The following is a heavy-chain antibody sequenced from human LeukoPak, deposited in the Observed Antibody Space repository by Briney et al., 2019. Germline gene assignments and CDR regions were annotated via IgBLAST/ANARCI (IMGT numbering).Heavy chain of an antibody. Sequence: ASVKVSCKASGYAFTSYDIHWVRQATGQGLEWMGWMRPNSGNTGYAQKFQGRVTMTRNTSISTAYMELSSLRSEDTAVYYCARAPFCSSTGCFYWFDPWGQGTLVTVSS. D-gene: IGHD2-2*01. CDR3: ARAPFCSSTGCFYWFDP. V-gene: IGHV1-8*01. CDR1: GYAFTSYD. J-gene: IGHJ5*02. CDR2: MRPNSGNT.